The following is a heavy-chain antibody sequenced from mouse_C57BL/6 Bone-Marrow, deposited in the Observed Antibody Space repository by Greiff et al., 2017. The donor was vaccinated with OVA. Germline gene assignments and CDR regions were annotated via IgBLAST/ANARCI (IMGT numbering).Heavy chain of an antibody. J-gene: IGHJ1*03. Sequence: EVMLVESGGGLVQPGGSLSLSCAASGFTFTDYYMSWVRQPPGKGLEWLGFIRNKANGYPTEYSASVKGRFTISRDDSQSILYLQMNDLRAEDIATDYCAMYSHYYDSSYEDWYFDVWGTGTTVTVSS. D-gene: IGHD1-1*01. CDR2: IRNKANGYPT. CDR1: GFTFTDYY. CDR3: AMYSHYYDSSYEDWYFDV. V-gene: IGHV7-3*01.